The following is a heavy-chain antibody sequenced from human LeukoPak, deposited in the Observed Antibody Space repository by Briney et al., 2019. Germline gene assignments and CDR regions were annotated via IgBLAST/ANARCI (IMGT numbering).Heavy chain of an antibody. CDR2: VNTVSSYI. D-gene: IGHD3-22*01. J-gene: IGHJ4*02. Sequence: GGSLRLSCAASGFVFSSYSFNWVRQAPGKELEWVGSVNTVSSYIYYADSVRGRFTISRDNAKNSVLLQMNSLRAEDMAMYYCVRLRRNSDSSGYFYYYDNWGQGTLVTVSS. V-gene: IGHV3-21*01. CDR3: VRLRRNSDSSGYFYYYDN. CDR1: GFVFSSYS.